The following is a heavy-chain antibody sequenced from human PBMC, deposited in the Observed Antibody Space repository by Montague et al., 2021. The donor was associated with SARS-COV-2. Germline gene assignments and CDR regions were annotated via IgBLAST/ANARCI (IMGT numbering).Heavy chain of an antibody. CDR3: ARGGSDISADGLPYFDD. CDR2: IYSGCSP. CDR1: GFTVGGNY. V-gene: IGHV3-53*01. D-gene: IGHD3-16*01. Sequence: SLRLSCAASGFTVGGNYMSWVRQAPGKGLEWVSVIYSGCSPYYXXXVXXXFTISRDNSKNTLYLQMNSLRAEDTAVYFCARGGSDISADGLPYFDDWGQGTLVTVSS. J-gene: IGHJ4*02.